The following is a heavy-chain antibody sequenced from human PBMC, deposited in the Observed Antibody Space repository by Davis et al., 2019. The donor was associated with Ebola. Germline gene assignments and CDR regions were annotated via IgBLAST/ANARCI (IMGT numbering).Heavy chain of an antibody. CDR1: GVTFSSFA. J-gene: IGHJ4*02. CDR2: ISYDGSVT. CDR3: AREYTDSSDRRLDY. V-gene: IGHV3-30-3*01. D-gene: IGHD2-2*02. Sequence: GESLKISCAASGVTFSSFAMHWVRQAPGKGLEWVAVISYDGSVTYHVDSVKGRFTISRDNSKDTLYLQMNTLRAKDTAVYYCAREYTDSSDRRLDYWGQGTLVTVSS.